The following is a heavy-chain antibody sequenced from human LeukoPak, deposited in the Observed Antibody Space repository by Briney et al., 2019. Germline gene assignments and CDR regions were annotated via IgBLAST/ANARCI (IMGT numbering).Heavy chain of an antibody. J-gene: IGHJ4*02. Sequence: GGSLRLSCVVSGFTVSSNYMSWVRQAPGKGLQWVSVIYVDGSTYYADSVKGRITISRDNSRNTLYLQMNSLRAEDTAVYYCARDLATRQRTGLYDSWGQGALVTVSS. D-gene: IGHD3-16*02. CDR2: IYVDGST. CDR1: GFTVSSNY. V-gene: IGHV3-66*01. CDR3: ARDLATRQRTGLYDS.